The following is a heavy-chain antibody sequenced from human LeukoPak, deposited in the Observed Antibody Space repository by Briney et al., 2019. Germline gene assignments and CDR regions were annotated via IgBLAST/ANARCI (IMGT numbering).Heavy chain of an antibody. D-gene: IGHD2-2*01. Sequence: PGGSLRLSCAASGFTFSSYEMNWVRQAPGRGLEWVSYISSSGSTIYYADSVKGRFTISRDNAKNSLYLQMNSLRAEDTAVYYCARGGVCSSTSCYRRHFDYWGQGTLVTVPS. CDR2: ISSSGSTI. J-gene: IGHJ4*02. CDR1: GFTFSSYE. V-gene: IGHV3-48*03. CDR3: ARGGVCSSTSCYRRHFDY.